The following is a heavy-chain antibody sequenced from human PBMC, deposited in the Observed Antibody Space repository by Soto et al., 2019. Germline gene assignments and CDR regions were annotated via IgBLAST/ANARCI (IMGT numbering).Heavy chain of an antibody. D-gene: IGHD2-21*01. J-gene: IGHJ4*02. CDR3: VKGTRCGGYFDV. CDR1: GFTFSSYW. V-gene: IGHV3-74*01. Sequence: EVQLVESGGGLVQPGGSLRLSCAASGFTFSSYWLHWVRQAPGKGLVWLSRLNSDGSSAYYADSVKGRFTISRDNAQNTVYLQLNSLREENTALHFCVKGTRCGGYFDVWGRGTLVTVSS. CDR2: LNSDGSSA.